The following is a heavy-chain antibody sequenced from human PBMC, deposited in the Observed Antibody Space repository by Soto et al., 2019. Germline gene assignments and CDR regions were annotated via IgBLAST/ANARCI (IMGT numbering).Heavy chain of an antibody. CDR3: AREGSTYGSTFDY. CDR1: GHTSTNYA. Sequence: QVQLVQSGAEVKKPGASVKVSCKASGHTSTNYAVHWVRQAHGQRLEWMGRIDAGNGNTKYSQKFQGRVTITTDTSASTAYMELSSLRSEDTAVYYCAREGSTYGSTFDYWGQGTLVTVSS. J-gene: IGHJ4*02. V-gene: IGHV1-3*01. CDR2: IDAGNGNT. D-gene: IGHD3-10*01.